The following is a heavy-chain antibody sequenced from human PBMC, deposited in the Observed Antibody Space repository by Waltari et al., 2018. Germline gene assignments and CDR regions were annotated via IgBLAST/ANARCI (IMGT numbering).Heavy chain of an antibody. V-gene: IGHV4-61*02. Sequence: QVQLQASGPGLVKPSQTLSLTCTVSGGSLSSGSYYWNWIRQPAGKGLEWIGRIYTSGSTNYNPSLKSRVTISVDTSKNQFSLKLSSVTAADTAVYYCARDLGGYDPFDYWGQGTLVTVSS. J-gene: IGHJ4*02. CDR2: IYTSGST. CDR1: GGSLSSGSYY. CDR3: ARDLGGYDPFDY. D-gene: IGHD5-12*01.